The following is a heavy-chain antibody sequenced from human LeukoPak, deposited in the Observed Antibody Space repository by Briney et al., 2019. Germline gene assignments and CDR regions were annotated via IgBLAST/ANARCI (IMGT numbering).Heavy chain of an antibody. D-gene: IGHD2-21*02. V-gene: IGHV1-2*02. CDR3: ARVRYCGGDCYYFDY. CDR1: GYTFTGYY. CDR2: INPNSGGT. Sequence: ASVKVSCTASGYTFTGYYMHWVRQAPGQGLGWMGWINPNSGGTNYAQKFQGRVTMTRDTSISTAYMELSRLRSDDTAVYYCARVRYCGGDCYYFDYWGQGTLVTVSS. J-gene: IGHJ4*02.